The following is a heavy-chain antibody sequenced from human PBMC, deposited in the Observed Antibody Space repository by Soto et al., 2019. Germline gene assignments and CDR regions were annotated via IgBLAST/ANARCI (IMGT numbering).Heavy chain of an antibody. Sequence: PGGSLRLSCAASGFTFGSYSMNWVRQAPGKGLEWVSYISSSSSTIYYADSVKGRFTISRDNAKNSLYLQMNSLRDEDTAVYYCARDANYDFWSGYYFWGQGTLVTVSS. J-gene: IGHJ4*02. CDR2: ISSSSSTI. CDR3: ARDANYDFWSGYYF. D-gene: IGHD3-3*01. CDR1: GFTFGSYS. V-gene: IGHV3-48*02.